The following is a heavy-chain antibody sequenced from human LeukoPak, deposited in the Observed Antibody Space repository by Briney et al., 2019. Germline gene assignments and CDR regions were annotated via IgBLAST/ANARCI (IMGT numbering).Heavy chain of an antibody. J-gene: IGHJ4*02. CDR2: ISAYNGNT. V-gene: IGHV1-18*01. Sequence: ASAKVSCKASGYTFTSYGISWVRQAPGQGLEWMGWISAYNGNTNYAQKLQGRVTMTTDTSTSTAYMELRSLRSDDTAVYYCARDFLAYCGGDCYSNYFDYWGQGTLVTVSS. CDR3: ARDFLAYCGGDCYSNYFDY. CDR1: GYTFTSYG. D-gene: IGHD2-21*02.